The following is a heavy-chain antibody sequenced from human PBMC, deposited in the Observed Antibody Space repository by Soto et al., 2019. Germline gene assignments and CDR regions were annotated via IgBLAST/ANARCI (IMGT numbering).Heavy chain of an antibody. CDR1: GYTFTNYW. CDR2: IFPGGSDT. D-gene: IGHD3-16*01. CDR3: VRPNFGALTHFDF. J-gene: IGHJ4*02. Sequence: GESLKISCKAIGYTFTNYWIGWVRQTPGKGLEWMGIIFPGGSDTRYNPSFEGQVTVSAEESISTAYLQWNTLKASDTAMYYCVRPNFGALTHFDFWGQGTLVTVSS. V-gene: IGHV5-51*01.